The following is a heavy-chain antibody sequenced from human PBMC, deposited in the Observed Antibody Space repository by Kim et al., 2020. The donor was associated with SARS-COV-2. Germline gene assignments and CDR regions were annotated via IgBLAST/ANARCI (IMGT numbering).Heavy chain of an antibody. J-gene: IGHJ4*02. Sequence: NYNPGLKSGVPLSIDTSKNQFSLKLSSVTAADTAVYYCATTSGDWRFFDYWGQGTRVTVSS. V-gene: IGHV4-34*13. CDR3: ATTSGDWRFFDY. D-gene: IGHD2-21*01.